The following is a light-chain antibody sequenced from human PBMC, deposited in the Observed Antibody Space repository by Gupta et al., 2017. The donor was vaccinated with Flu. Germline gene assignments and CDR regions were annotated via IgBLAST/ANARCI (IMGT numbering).Light chain of an antibody. CDR1: DLAKRY. CDR2: KDT. CDR3: YSATDNIVI. Sequence: TCSGDDLAKRYTRWLRQRPGEAPVLIIYKDTERPSGIPDRFSGSSAGTTVTLTISGAEVEDEGDYFCYSATDNIVIFGGGTHLTVL. J-gene: IGLJ2*01. V-gene: IGLV3-27*01.